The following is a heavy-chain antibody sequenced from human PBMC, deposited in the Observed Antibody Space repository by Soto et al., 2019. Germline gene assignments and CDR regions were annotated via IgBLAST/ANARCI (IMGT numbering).Heavy chain of an antibody. Sequence: ASVKVSCKASGGTFSSYAISWVRQAPGQGLEWMGGIIPIFGTANYAQKFQGRVTITADESTSTAYMELSSLRSEDTAVYYCASYDSSGYYSYYFDYWGQGTLVTVS. CDR3: ASYDSSGYYSYYFDY. CDR2: IIPIFGTA. CDR1: GGTFSSYA. J-gene: IGHJ4*02. V-gene: IGHV1-69*13. D-gene: IGHD3-22*01.